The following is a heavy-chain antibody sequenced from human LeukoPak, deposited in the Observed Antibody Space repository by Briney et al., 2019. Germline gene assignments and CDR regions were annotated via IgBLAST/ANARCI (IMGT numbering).Heavy chain of an antibody. CDR2: IYYSGST. CDR3: ARHSNYWFDP. Sequence: SETLSLTCTVSGGSISSSSYYWGWIRQPPGKGLEWIGSIYYSGSTYYNPSLKSRVTISVDTSKNQFSLKLSSVTAADTAVYYCARHSNYWFDPWGQGTLVTVPS. D-gene: IGHD4-11*01. J-gene: IGHJ5*02. CDR1: GGSISSSSYY. V-gene: IGHV4-39*01.